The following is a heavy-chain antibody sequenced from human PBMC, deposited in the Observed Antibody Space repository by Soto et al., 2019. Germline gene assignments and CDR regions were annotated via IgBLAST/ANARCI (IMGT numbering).Heavy chain of an antibody. V-gene: IGHV4-31*11. Sequence: SETLSLTCDVSGGSISIGTDYWGWIRQPPGKGLEWIGNIHYSGSTYYNPSLKSRVTISVDTSKNQFSLKLSSVTAADTAVYYCARDLQYSRLFYGMDVWGQGTTVTVSS. J-gene: IGHJ6*02. CDR3: ARDLQYSRLFYGMDV. CDR1: GGSISIGTDY. CDR2: IHYSGST. D-gene: IGHD6-13*01.